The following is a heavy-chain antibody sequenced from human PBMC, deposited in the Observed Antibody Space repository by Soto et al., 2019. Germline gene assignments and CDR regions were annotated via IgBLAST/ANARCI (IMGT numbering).Heavy chain of an antibody. Sequence: EVQLLESGGGLVQRGGSLRLSCAASGFTFSSYAMNWVRQAPGKGLEWVSVIHGSGGSTYYADSVKGRFTISRDNSKNTVDLQMNSLRAEDTAVFYCARGKARATVATFDYWGQGTLVTVSS. J-gene: IGHJ4*02. CDR3: ARGKARATVATFDY. CDR2: IHGSGGST. V-gene: IGHV3-23*01. D-gene: IGHD4-17*01. CDR1: GFTFSSYA.